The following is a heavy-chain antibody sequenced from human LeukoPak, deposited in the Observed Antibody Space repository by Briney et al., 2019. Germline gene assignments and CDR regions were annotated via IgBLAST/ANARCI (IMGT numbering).Heavy chain of an antibody. D-gene: IGHD3-22*01. CDR3: ANPRYDSSGYYYVD. CDR2: INGGSGNT. J-gene: IGHJ4*02. CDR1: GYTFTDYT. V-gene: IGHV1-3*01. Sequence: GASVKVSCKASGYTFTDYTMHWLRQAPGQRLDWMGWINGGSGNTKYSPEFQGRVTITRDTSASTASMELSSLRSEDTAVYYCANPRYDSSGYYYVDWGQGTLVTVSS.